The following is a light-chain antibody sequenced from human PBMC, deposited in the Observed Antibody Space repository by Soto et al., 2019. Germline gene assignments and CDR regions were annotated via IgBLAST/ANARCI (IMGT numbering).Light chain of an antibody. Sequence: EIVLTQSPATLYLSPGERATLSCRASQSVGSYFAWYQQKPGQAPRLLIYDASNRATGIPARFSGSGSGTGFTLTISSLEPDDFAVYYCQQRGNWPVTFGQGTRVDIK. J-gene: IGKJ1*01. CDR1: QSVGSY. CDR2: DAS. CDR3: QQRGNWPVT. V-gene: IGKV3-11*01.